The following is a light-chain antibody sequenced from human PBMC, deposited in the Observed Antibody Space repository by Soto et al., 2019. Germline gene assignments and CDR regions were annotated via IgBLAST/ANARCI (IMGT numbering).Light chain of an antibody. CDR3: QQSYTIPGT. CDR1: QDIDKY. J-gene: IGKJ1*01. V-gene: IGKV1-39*01. Sequence: DIQMTQSPSSLSASLGDIVTLTCRASQDIDKYLNWYQQKPGQAPKFLIQSASTLQSGAPSRFSGSGSGTEFTLIIAGLQPEDFATYHCQQSYTIPGTFGQGTKVDIK. CDR2: SAS.